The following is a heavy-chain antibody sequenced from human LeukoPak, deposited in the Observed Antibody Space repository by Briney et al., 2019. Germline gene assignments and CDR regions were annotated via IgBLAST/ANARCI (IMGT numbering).Heavy chain of an antibody. CDR2: IKKDGSEK. CDR1: GMTFSGSW. V-gene: IGHV3-7*01. CDR3: ARQWIMDV. Sequence: PGGSLRLSCVASGMTFSGSWMNWVRQAPGKGLEWVANIKKDGSEKNYVDAVKGRFTISRDNAKNALYLQMNSLRVEDSAVYYCARQWIMDVWGKGATVTVSP. J-gene: IGHJ6*04. D-gene: IGHD2-2*03.